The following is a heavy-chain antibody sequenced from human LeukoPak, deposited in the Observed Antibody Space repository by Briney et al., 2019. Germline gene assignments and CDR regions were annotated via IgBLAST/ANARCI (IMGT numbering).Heavy chain of an antibody. D-gene: IGHD3-9*01. CDR3: ARNSPHVLRYFDWSY. CDR2: INPNSGGT. J-gene: IGHJ4*02. Sequence: GASVKVSCKASGYTFTGYYMHWVRQAPGQGLEWMGWINPNSGGTNYAQKFQGRVTMTRDTSISTAYMELSRLRSDDTAVYYCARNSPHVLRYFDWSYWGQGTLVTVSS. V-gene: IGHV1-2*02. CDR1: GYTFTGYY.